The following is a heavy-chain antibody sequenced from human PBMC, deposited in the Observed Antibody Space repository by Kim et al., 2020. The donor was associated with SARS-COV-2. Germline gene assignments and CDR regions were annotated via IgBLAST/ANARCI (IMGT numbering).Heavy chain of an antibody. Sequence: SKYYANSVKGRFTIARDHAKYTLYLQMISLRAEDTAVYYCAKDYSNLDDWGQGTLVTVSS. CDR3: AKDYSNLDD. D-gene: IGHD4-4*01. V-gene: IGHV3-23*01. CDR2: SK. J-gene: IGHJ4*02.